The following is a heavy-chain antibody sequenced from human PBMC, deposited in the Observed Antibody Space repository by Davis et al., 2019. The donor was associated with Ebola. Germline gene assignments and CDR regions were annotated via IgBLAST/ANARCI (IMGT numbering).Heavy chain of an antibody. Sequence: AASVKVSCKASGYTFTSYYMHWVRQAPGQGLEWMGRINPNSGGTNYAQKFQDRATMTRDRSTSTVYMELSRLRSDDTAVYYCARDSVPSTISQPGGGMDVWGQGTTVTVSS. CDR3: ARDSVPSTISQPGGGMDV. J-gene: IGHJ6*02. CDR2: INPNSGGT. V-gene: IGHV1-2*06. D-gene: IGHD3-9*01. CDR1: GYTFTSYY.